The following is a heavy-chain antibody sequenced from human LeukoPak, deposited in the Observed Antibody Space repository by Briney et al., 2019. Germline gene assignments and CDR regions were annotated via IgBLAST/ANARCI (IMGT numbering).Heavy chain of an antibody. Sequence: SETLSLTCTVSGGSISSYYWSWIRQPPGKGLEWIGYIYYSGSTNYNPSLKSRVTISVDTSKNQFSLKLSSVTAADTAVYYCARGHSYGRYYYFDYWGQGTLVTVSS. CDR2: IYYSGST. V-gene: IGHV4-59*08. D-gene: IGHD5-18*01. CDR1: GGSISSYY. J-gene: IGHJ4*02. CDR3: ARGHSYGRYYYFDY.